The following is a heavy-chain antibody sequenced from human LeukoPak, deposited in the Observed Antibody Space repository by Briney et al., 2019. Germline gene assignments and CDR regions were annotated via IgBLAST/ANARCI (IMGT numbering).Heavy chain of an antibody. Sequence: GRSLRLSCAASGFTFDDYAMRWVRQAPGKGLEWVSGISWNSGSIGYADSVKGRFTISRDNPKNSLYLQMNSLRAEDTALYYCAKDAMTSGYAYYFDYWGQGTLVTVSS. CDR2: ISWNSGSI. D-gene: IGHD3-22*01. CDR3: AKDAMTSGYAYYFDY. V-gene: IGHV3-9*01. J-gene: IGHJ4*02. CDR1: GFTFDDYA.